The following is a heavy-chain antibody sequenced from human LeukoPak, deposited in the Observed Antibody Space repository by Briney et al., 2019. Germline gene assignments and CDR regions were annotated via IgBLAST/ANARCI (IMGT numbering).Heavy chain of an antibody. J-gene: IGHJ5*02. D-gene: IGHD6-13*01. Sequence: ASVKVSCKASGYTFTSYGISWVRQAPGQGLEWMGWISAYNGNTNYAQKLQGRVTMTTDTSTSTAYMELRSLRSDDTAVYYCARSGIAAAASQGWFDPWGQGTLVTVSS. CDR3: ARSGIAAAASQGWFDP. CDR2: ISAYNGNT. V-gene: IGHV1-18*01. CDR1: GYTFTSYG.